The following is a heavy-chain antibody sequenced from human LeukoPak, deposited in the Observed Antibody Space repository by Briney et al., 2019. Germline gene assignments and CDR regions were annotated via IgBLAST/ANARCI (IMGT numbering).Heavy chain of an antibody. D-gene: IGHD6-6*01. CDR2: IWYDGSNK. Sequence: GRSLRLSCAASGFTFSSYGMHWVRQAPGKGLEWVAVIWYDGSNKYYADSVKGRFTISRDNSKNTLYLQMNSLRAEDTAVYYCAKDQSSSSLYYFDYWGQGTLVTVSS. CDR3: AKDQSSSSLYYFDY. CDR1: GFTFSSYG. J-gene: IGHJ4*02. V-gene: IGHV3-33*06.